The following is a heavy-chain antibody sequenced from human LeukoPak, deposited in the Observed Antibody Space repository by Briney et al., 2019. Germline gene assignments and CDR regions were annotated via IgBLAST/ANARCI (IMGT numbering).Heavy chain of an antibody. CDR2: INAGNGNT. Sequence: ASVKVYCKASGYTFTSYAMHWVRQAPGQRLEWMGWINAGNGNTKYSQKFQGRVTITRDTSASTAYMELSSLRSEDTAVYYCARDLRGGVPWFDPWGHGTLVTVSS. V-gene: IGHV1-3*01. CDR1: GYTFTSYA. CDR3: ARDLRGGVPWFDP. D-gene: IGHD3-3*01. J-gene: IGHJ5*02.